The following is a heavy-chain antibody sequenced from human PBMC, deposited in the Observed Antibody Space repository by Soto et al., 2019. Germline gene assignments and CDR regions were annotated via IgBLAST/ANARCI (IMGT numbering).Heavy chain of an antibody. CDR1: GFTLSSYA. V-gene: IGHV3-23*01. CDR2: ISGSGGST. CDR3: ARNDYGSNCVFS. J-gene: IGHJ6*01. D-gene: IGHD4-17*01. Sequence: GGSLTLSCTASGFTLSSYAMGWVRQAPGKGLQWVSGISGSGGSTNYADSVKGQVTISFDKSISTPYLQWRSLKASDTAMYYFARNDYGSNCVFSWGQGNPGTVS.